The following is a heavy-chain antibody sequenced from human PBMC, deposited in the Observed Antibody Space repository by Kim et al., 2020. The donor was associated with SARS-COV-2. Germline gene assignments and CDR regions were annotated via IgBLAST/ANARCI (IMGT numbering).Heavy chain of an antibody. V-gene: IGHV4-59*13. D-gene: IGHD3-10*01. J-gene: IGHJ6*02. CDR2: IYYSGST. CDR1: GGSISSYY. CDR3: ARAGESGWFRVISGMDV. Sequence: SETLSLTCTVSGGSISSYYWSWIRQPPGKGLEWIGYIYYSGSTNYNPSLKSRVTISVDTSKNQFSLKLSSVTAADTAVYYCARAGESGWFRVISGMDVWGQGTTVTV.